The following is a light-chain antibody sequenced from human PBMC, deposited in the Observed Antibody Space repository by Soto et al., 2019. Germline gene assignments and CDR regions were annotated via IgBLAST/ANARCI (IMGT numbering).Light chain of an antibody. CDR2: ANI. CDR1: SSNIGAGYD. Sequence: QSVLTPPPSVSGAPGQRVTISCTGSSSNIGAGYDVHWYQQRPGAAPKLLISANINRPSGVPDRFSGSKSGTSASLAITGLQADDEGDYYCQSYDSTLSARYVFGTGTKVTVL. V-gene: IGLV1-40*01. J-gene: IGLJ1*01. CDR3: QSYDSTLSARYV.